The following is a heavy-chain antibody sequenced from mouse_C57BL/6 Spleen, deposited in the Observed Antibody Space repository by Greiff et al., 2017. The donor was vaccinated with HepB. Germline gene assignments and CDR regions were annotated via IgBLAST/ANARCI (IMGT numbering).Heavy chain of an antibody. CDR2: INPNNGGT. D-gene: IGHD2-13*01. V-gene: IGHV1-26*01. Sequence: EVQLQQSGPELVKPGASVKISCKASGYTFTDYYMNWVKQSHGKSLEWIGDINPNNGGTSYNQKFKGKATLTVDKSSSTAYMELRSLTSEDSAVYYCARSSGDYLFAYWGQGTLLTVSA. J-gene: IGHJ3*01. CDR1: GYTFTDYY. CDR3: ARSSGDYLFAY.